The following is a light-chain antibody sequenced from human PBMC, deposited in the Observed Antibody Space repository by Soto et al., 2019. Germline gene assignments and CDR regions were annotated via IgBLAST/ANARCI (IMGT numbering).Light chain of an antibody. J-gene: IGKJ4*01. CDR2: GAS. CDR1: QSISSN. V-gene: IGKV3-15*01. Sequence: EIVMTQSPATLSVSPGERATLSCRASQSISSNLAWYQQKPGQAPRLLIYGASTRATGIPATFSGSGSGTEFILTISSLQSEDFAVYYCQPYNNLPLTFGGGTKVEIK. CDR3: QPYNNLPLT.